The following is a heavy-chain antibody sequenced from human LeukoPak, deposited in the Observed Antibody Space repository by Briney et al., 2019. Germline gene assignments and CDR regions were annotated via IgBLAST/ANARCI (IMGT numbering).Heavy chain of an antibody. J-gene: IGHJ3*02. CDR2: ISGSGSNT. Sequence: GGPLRLSCAASGFTFSSYAMSWVRQAPGKGLERVSAISGSGSNTYYADSVKGRLTISRDSSKNTMYLQMHSLRAEDTAVYFCAKSRGDARDGLDIWGQGTRVTVSS. CDR1: GFTFSSYA. D-gene: IGHD4-17*01. CDR3: AKSRGDARDGLDI. V-gene: IGHV3-23*01.